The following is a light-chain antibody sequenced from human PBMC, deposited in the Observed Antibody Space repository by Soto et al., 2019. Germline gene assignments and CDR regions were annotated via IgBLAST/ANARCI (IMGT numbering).Light chain of an antibody. CDR3: QQSYSTLLT. CDR2: AAS. J-gene: IGKJ3*01. CDR1: QNISSY. V-gene: IGKV1-39*01. Sequence: DIQMTQSPSSLSASVGDRVTITCRASQNISSYLNWYRQKLGKAPNVLIYAASSLPSGVPSRFSGSGSGTDFTLTISSLQAEDCATYYCQQSYSTLLTFGPGPKVQIK.